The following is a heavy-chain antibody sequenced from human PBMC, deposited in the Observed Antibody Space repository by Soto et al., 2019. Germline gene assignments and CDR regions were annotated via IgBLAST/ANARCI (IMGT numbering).Heavy chain of an antibody. J-gene: IGHJ5*02. V-gene: IGHV4-39*01. CDR3: ARGDRGYYTGRGTSSWFDP. D-gene: IGHD3-3*01. CDR2: IYYTGTT. CDR1: GASISISSYY. Sequence: SETLSLTCTVSGASISISSYYWGWIRHPPGKGLEWIGNIYYTGTTYYNASLKSRVTMSVDTSKNQFSLKVTSMTAADTAVYFCARGDRGYYTGRGTSSWFDPWGQGMPVTVSS.